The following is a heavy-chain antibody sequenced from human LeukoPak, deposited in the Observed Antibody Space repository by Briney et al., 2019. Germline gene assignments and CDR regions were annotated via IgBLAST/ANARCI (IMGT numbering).Heavy chain of an antibody. CDR1: GFTFSSYG. CDR3: ARERYCSSTSCYHYFDY. J-gene: IGHJ4*02. D-gene: IGHD2-2*01. Sequence: GGSLRLSCAASGFTFSSYGMHWVRQAPGKGLEWVAVIWYDGSNKYYADSVKGRFTISRDNSKNTLYLQMNSLRAEDTAVYYCARERYCSSTSCYHYFDYWGQGTLVTVSS. CDR2: IWYDGSNK. V-gene: IGHV3-33*01.